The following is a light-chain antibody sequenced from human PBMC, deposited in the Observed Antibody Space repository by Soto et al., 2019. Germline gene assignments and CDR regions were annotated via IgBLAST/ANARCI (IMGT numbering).Light chain of an antibody. CDR1: QSVLHSSKNENS. V-gene: IGKV4-1*01. CDR2: RAS. Sequence: DVVMTQSPDSLAVSLGERATINCKSSQSVLHSSKNENSVAWYQQKAGQRPKLLIYRASIRESGVPDRFSGSGSGTDFTLTISSLQAEDVAVYYCQQYYTGIAFGQGTRLEIK. J-gene: IGKJ5*01. CDR3: QQYYTGIA.